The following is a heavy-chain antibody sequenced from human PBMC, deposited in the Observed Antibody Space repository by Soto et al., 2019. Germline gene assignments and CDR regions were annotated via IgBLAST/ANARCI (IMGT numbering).Heavy chain of an antibody. Sequence: SCKASGGTFSSYAISWVRQAPGQGLEWMGGIIPIFGTANYAQKFQGRVTITADKSTSTAYMELSSLRSEDTAVYYCARDRIAARKHGGYYYYGMDVWGQGTTVTVSS. J-gene: IGHJ6*02. V-gene: IGHV1-69*06. CDR3: ARDRIAARKHGGYYYYGMDV. D-gene: IGHD6-6*01. CDR2: IIPIFGTA. CDR1: GGTFSSYA.